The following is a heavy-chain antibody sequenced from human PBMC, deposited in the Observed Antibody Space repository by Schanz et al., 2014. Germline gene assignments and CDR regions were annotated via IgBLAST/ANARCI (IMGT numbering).Heavy chain of an antibody. CDR3: ARDTTWRLDL. Sequence: QVQLQESGPGLVKPSQTLSLTCSVSGGSISSGSYYWNWLRQPAGKALEWVGRVFPNGITNYNPSLKSRVPISLDTSKNQFSRPLTSLTAADTAVYYCARDTTWRLDLWGRGTLVTVSS. V-gene: IGHV4-61*02. CDR1: GGSISSGSYY. D-gene: IGHD1-1*01. J-gene: IGHJ2*01. CDR2: VFPNGIT.